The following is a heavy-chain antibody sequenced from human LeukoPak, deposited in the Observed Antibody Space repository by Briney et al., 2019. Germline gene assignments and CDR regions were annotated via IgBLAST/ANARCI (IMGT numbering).Heavy chain of an antibody. J-gene: IGHJ4*02. CDR1: GYTFTGYD. D-gene: IGHD3-10*01. Sequence: ASVKVSCKASGYTFTGYDMHWVRQAPGQGLEWMGWINPNSGGTNYAQKFQGRVTMARDTSISTAYMELSRLRSDDTAVYYCARGFVLLWFGERSDFDYWGQGTLVTVSS. CDR3: ARGFVLLWFGERSDFDY. CDR2: INPNSGGT. V-gene: IGHV1-2*02.